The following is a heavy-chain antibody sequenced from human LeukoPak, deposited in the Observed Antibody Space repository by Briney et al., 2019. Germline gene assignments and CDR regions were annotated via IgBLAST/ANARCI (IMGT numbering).Heavy chain of an antibody. CDR3: ARNTYYYGSGNFDY. J-gene: IGHJ4*02. D-gene: IGHD3-10*01. V-gene: IGHV4-39*07. Sequence: SETLSLTCTVSGGSISSSSYYWGWIRQPPGKGLEWIGSIYYSGSTYYNPSLKSRVTISVDTSKNQFSLKLSSVTAADTAVYYCARNTYYYGSGNFDYWGQGTLVTVSS. CDR1: GGSISSSSYY. CDR2: IYYSGST.